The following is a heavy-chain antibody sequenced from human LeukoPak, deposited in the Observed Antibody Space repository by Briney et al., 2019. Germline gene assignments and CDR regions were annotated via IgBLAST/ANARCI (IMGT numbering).Heavy chain of an antibody. D-gene: IGHD3-22*01. V-gene: IGHV1-18*04. CDR1: GYTFTGYY. CDR3: ARGPGGRSGYHPLEDYYYYYYMDV. Sequence: ASVKVSCKASGYTFTGYYMHWVRQAPGQGLEWMGWISGYNGNTNYAQKLRGRGTMTTDTSTSTAYMELRSLRSDDTAVYYYARGPGGRSGYHPLEDYYYYYYMDVWGKGTTVTVSS. CDR2: ISGYNGNT. J-gene: IGHJ6*03.